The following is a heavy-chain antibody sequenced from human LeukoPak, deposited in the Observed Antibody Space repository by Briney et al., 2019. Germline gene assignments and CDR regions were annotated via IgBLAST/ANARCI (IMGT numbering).Heavy chain of an antibody. D-gene: IGHD1-26*01. Sequence: GGSLRLSCAASGFTFSSYAMSWVRQAPGKGLEWVSAISGSGGSTYYADSVKGRFTISRDNAKNSLYLQMNSLRAEDTAVYYCARSSGSYYPYYYYYYMDVWGKGTTVTVSS. CDR1: GFTFSSYA. J-gene: IGHJ6*03. CDR2: ISGSGGST. V-gene: IGHV3-23*01. CDR3: ARSSGSYYPYYYYYYMDV.